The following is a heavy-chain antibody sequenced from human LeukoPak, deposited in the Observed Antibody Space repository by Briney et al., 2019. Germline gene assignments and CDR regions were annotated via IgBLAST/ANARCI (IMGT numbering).Heavy chain of an antibody. J-gene: IGHJ4*02. CDR2: ISYDGSNK. D-gene: IGHD3-22*01. CDR3: ARSPDSSGSFFDY. CDR1: GFTFSSYA. V-gene: IGHV3-30*04. Sequence: PGGSLRLSCAASGFTFSSYAMHWVRQAPGKGLEWVAVISYDGSNKYYADSVKGRFTISRDNSKNTLYLQMNSLRAEDTAVYYCARSPDSSGSFFDYWGQGTLVTVSS.